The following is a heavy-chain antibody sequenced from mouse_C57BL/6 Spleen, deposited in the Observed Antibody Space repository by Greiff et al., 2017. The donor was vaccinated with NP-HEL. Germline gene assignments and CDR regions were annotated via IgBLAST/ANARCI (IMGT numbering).Heavy chain of an antibody. D-gene: IGHD1-1*01. CDR1: GYTFTDYY. CDR2: INPNNGGT. J-gene: IGHJ1*03. CDR3: ARGDYGVPSWYFDV. V-gene: IGHV1-26*01. Sequence: VQLQQSGPELVKPGASVKISCKASGYTFTDYYMNWVKQSHGKSLEWIGDINPNNGGTSYNQKFKGKATLTVDKSSSTAYMELRSLTSEDSAVYYCARGDYGVPSWYFDVWGTGTTVTVSS.